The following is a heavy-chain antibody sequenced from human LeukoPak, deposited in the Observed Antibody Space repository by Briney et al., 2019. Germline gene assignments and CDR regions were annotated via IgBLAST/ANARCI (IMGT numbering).Heavy chain of an antibody. CDR1: GYTFTSYA. CDR2: INAGNGNT. D-gene: IGHD2-2*01. CDR3: VRDSAENWFDP. V-gene: IGHV1-3*01. J-gene: IGHJ5*02. Sequence: ASVKVSCKASGYTFTSYAMHWVRQAPGQRLEWMGWINAGNGNTKYSQKFQGRVTITRDTSASTAYMELSSLRSEDTAVYYCVRDSAENWFDPWGQGTLVTVSS.